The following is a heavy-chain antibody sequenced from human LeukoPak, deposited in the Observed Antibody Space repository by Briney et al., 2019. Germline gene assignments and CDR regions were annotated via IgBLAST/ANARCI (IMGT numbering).Heavy chain of an antibody. CDR3: ATHRGWGYSYGYFDY. D-gene: IGHD5-18*01. CDR2: ISGSGGST. CDR1: GFTFSSYA. J-gene: IGHJ4*02. V-gene: IGHV3-23*01. Sequence: PGGSLRLSCAASGFTFSSYAMSWVRQAPGKGLEWVSAISGSGGSTYYADSVKGRFTISRDNSKNTLYLQMSSLRGEDTAVYYCATHRGWGYSYGYFDYWGQGTLVTVSS.